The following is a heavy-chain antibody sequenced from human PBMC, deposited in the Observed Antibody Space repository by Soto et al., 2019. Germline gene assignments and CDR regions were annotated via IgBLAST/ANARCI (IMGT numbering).Heavy chain of an antibody. V-gene: IGHV1-2*04. J-gene: IGHJ3*02. CDR3: ARGSLPVRLGYCSGGSCYQDHYDAFDI. CDR2: INPNSGGT. Sequence: GASVKVSCKASGYTFTGYYMHWVRQAPGQGLEWMGWINPNSGGTNYAQKFQGWVTMTRDTSISTAYMGLSRLRSDDTAVYYCARGSLPVRLGYCSGGSCYQDHYDAFDIWGQGAMVTVSS. CDR1: GYTFTGYY. D-gene: IGHD2-15*01.